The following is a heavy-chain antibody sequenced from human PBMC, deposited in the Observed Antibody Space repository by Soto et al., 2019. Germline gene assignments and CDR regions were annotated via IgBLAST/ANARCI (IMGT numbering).Heavy chain of an antibody. CDR1: GYTFTGYY. J-gene: IGHJ6*02. CDR2: INPDSGGT. D-gene: IGHD1-1*01. V-gene: IGHV1-2*04. Sequence: ASVKVSCKASGYTFTGYYMHWVRQAPGQGLEWMGWINPDSGGTNYAQKFQGWVTMTRDTSISTAYMELSRLRSDDTAVYYCARDRLDNYYYYGMDVWGQGTTVTVSS. CDR3: ARDRLDNYYYYGMDV.